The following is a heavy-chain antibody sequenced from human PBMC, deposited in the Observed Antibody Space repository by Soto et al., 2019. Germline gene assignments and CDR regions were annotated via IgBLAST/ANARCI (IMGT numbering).Heavy chain of an antibody. V-gene: IGHV3-30*18. CDR1: GFTFSSYG. J-gene: IGHJ6*02. CDR3: AKEDSSSWHYYYGMDV. CDR2: ISYDGSNK. D-gene: IGHD6-13*01. Sequence: QVQLVESGGGVVQPGRSLRLSCAASGFTFSSYGMNWVRQAPGKGLEWVAVISYDGSNKYYADSVKGRFTISRDSSKNMLYLQMNNLRPEDTAVYYCAKEDSSSWHYYYGMDVWGQGTTVTVSS.